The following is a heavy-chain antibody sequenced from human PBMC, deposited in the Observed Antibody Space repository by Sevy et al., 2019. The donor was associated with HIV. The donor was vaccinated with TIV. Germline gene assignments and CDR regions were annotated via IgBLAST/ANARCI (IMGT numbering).Heavy chain of an antibody. Sequence: SETLSLTCTVSGGSISSGGYYWSWIRQHPGKGLEWIGYIYYSGSTYYNPSLKSRLTISVDTSKNQFSLNLSSVTAADTAVYYCARARGVESCFDYWGQGTLVTVSS. V-gene: IGHV4-31*03. CDR1: GGSISSGGYY. CDR2: IYYSGST. CDR3: ARARGVESCFDY. J-gene: IGHJ4*02. D-gene: IGHD3-10*01.